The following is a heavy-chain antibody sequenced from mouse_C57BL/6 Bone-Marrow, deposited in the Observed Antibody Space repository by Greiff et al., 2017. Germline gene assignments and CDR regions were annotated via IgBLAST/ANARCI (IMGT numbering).Heavy chain of an antibody. V-gene: IGHV6-3*01. D-gene: IGHD2-5*01. CDR1: GFTFSNYW. J-gene: IGHJ1*03. CDR3: TDYSSYDWYFDV. CDR2: IRLKSDNYAT. Sequence: EVKLMESGGGLVQPGGSMKLSCVASGFTFSNYWMNWVRQSPEKGLEWVAQIRLKSDNYATHYAESVKGRFTISRDDSKSSVYLQMNNLRAEDTGIYYCTDYSSYDWYFDVWGTGTTVTVSS.